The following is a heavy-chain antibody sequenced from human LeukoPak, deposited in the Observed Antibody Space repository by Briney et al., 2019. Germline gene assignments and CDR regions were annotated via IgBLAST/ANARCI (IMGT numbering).Heavy chain of an antibody. Sequence: PSETLSLTCTVSGYSISSGYYWGWIRQPPGKGLEWIGSIYHSGSTYFNPSLKSRVTISVDTSKNQFSLKLSSVTAADTAVYYCARERESGYFDYWGQGTLVTVSS. J-gene: IGHJ4*02. D-gene: IGHD3-22*01. CDR3: ARERESGYFDY. CDR1: GYSISSGYY. CDR2: IYHSGST. V-gene: IGHV4-38-2*02.